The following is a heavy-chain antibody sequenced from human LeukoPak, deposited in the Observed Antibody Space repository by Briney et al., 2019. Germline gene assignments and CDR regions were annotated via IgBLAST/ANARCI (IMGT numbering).Heavy chain of an antibody. D-gene: IGHD2-15*01. Sequence: SETLSLTCTVSGGSISSSSYYWGWIRQPPGKGLEWIGSIYYSGSTYYNPSLKSRVTISVDTSKNQFSLKLSSVTAADTAVYYCARTIVVVVAADDYYYYMDVWGKGTTVTISS. CDR3: ARTIVVVVAADDYYYYMDV. V-gene: IGHV4-39*01. J-gene: IGHJ6*03. CDR1: GGSISSSSYY. CDR2: IYYSGST.